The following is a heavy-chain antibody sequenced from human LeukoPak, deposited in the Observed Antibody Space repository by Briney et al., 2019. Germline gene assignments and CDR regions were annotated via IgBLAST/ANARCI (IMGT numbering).Heavy chain of an antibody. Sequence: GGSLRLSCAASGFTFSSYWMSWVRQAPGKGLEWVANIKQDGSEKYYVDSVKGRFTISRDNAKNSLYLQMNSLRAEDTAVYYCASQYAYYDILTGPGAFDIWGQGTMVTVSS. CDR3: ASQYAYYDILTGPGAFDI. CDR2: IKQDGSEK. V-gene: IGHV3-7*01. CDR1: GFTFSSYW. J-gene: IGHJ3*02. D-gene: IGHD3-9*01.